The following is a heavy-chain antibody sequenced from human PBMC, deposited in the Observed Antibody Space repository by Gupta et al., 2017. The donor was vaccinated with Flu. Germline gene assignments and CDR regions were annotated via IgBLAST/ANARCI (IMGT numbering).Heavy chain of an antibody. V-gene: IGHV3-30*18. CDR1: GFTFISYC. CDR3: AKDGPWTASCPYYCYYMDV. Sequence: QMQLVESGGGVVQFGTSLRLSCAGSGFTFISYCMPWVRQAPGKGLEWVADIASDGSHKDYADSVRGRFTISRDNSKNTLSLEMDSLRVEDTAVYYCAKDGPWTASCPYYCYYMDVWGKGTTVTVSS. J-gene: IGHJ6*03. CDR2: IASDGSHK. D-gene: IGHD2-2*01.